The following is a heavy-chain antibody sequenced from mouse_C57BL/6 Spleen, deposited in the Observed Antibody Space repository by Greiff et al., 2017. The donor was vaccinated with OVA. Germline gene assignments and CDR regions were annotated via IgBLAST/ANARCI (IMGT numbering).Heavy chain of an antibody. Sequence: QVQLQQSGAELVKPGASVKISCKASGYAFSSYWMNWVKQRPGKGLEWIGQIYPGDGDTNYNGKFKGKATLTADKSSSTAYMQLSSLTSEDSAVYFCARSNYYGSSYGWYFDVWGTGTTVTVSS. CDR2: IYPGDGDT. CDR3: ARSNYYGSSYGWYFDV. CDR1: GYAFSSYW. D-gene: IGHD1-1*01. V-gene: IGHV1-80*01. J-gene: IGHJ1*03.